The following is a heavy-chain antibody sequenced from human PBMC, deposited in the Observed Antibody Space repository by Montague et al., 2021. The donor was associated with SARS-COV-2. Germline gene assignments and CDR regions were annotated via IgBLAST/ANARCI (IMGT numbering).Heavy chain of an antibody. CDR1: GGSFSNYY. Sequence: SETLSLTCAVYGGSFSNYYWSWIRQPPGEGLQWIGEIHHSGGTNYNPSLKSRVTISVDTSKNQLSLNLDSVTAADTAVYYCARLKVAPNGGWNWFDPWGQGILVTVSS. D-gene: IGHD6-19*01. CDR2: IHHSGGT. V-gene: IGHV4-34*01. CDR3: ARLKVAPNGGWNWFDP. J-gene: IGHJ5*02.